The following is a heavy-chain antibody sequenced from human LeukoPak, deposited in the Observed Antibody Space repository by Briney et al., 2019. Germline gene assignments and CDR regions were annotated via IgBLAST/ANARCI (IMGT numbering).Heavy chain of an antibody. CDR3: ARDGSSWISFDY. CDR2: ISSRGSTI. D-gene: IGHD6-13*01. J-gene: IGHJ4*02. Sequence: GGSLRLSCAASGFTFSDYYMSWIRQAPGKGLGWVSYISSRGSTIFYADSVKGRFTISRDNAKNSLYLQMNSLRAEDTAVYYCARDGSSWISFDYWGQGTLLTVSS. CDR1: GFTFSDYY. V-gene: IGHV3-11*01.